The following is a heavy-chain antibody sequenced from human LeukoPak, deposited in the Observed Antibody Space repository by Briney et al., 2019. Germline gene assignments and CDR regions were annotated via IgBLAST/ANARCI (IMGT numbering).Heavy chain of an antibody. V-gene: IGHV1-18*01. CDR3: AGDSGSYSYYYYGMDV. CDR2: ISAYNGNT. D-gene: IGHD1-26*01. Sequence: ASVKVSCKASGYTFTSYGISWVRQAPGQGLEWMGWISAYNGNTNYAQKLQGRVTMTTDTSTSTAYMELRSLRSDDTAVYYCAGDSGSYSYYYYGMDVWGQGTTVTVSS. J-gene: IGHJ6*02. CDR1: GYTFTSYG.